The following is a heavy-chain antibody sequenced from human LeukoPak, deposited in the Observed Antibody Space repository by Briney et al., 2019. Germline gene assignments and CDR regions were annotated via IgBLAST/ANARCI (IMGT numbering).Heavy chain of an antibody. D-gene: IGHD3-9*01. CDR1: GGTFSSYA. J-gene: IGHJ4*02. CDR3: AKNKQTGPGAFDY. CDR2: IIPILGIA. V-gene: IGHV1-69*04. Sequence: SVKVSCKASGGTFSSYAISWVRQAPGQGLEWMGRIIPILGIANYAQKFQGRVTITADKSTSTAYMELSSLRSEDTAVYYCAKNKQTGPGAFDYWGQGTLVTVSS.